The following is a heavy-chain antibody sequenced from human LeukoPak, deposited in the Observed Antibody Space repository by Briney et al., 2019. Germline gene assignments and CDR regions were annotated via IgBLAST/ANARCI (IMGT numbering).Heavy chain of an antibody. CDR2: ITCRSSSI. D-gene: IGHD2-2*01. V-gene: IGHV3-48*04. CDR3: ARAQTREKYCSTTACRQEMHYFDY. Sequence: PGGSLRLSCAASGFTFSNYNMNWVRQAPGKGLEWVSYITCRSSSIYYADSVKGRFTISRDNAKNSLYLQVNSLGAEDTAVYYWARAQTREKYCSTTACRQEMHYFDYWGQGTLVTVSS. CDR1: GFTFSNYN. J-gene: IGHJ4*02.